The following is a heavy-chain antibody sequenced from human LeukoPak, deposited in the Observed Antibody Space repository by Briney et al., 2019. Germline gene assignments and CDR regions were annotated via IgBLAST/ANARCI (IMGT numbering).Heavy chain of an antibody. J-gene: IGHJ4*02. D-gene: IGHD5-24*01. Sequence: GGSLRLSCAASGFTLSSYEMNWVRQAPGKGLEWVSYISSSGYTIYYADSVKGRFTISRDNAKNSLYLQMNSLRAEDTAVYYCARAVEMATLTDYWGQGTLVTVSS. V-gene: IGHV3-48*03. CDR1: GFTLSSYE. CDR3: ARAVEMATLTDY. CDR2: ISSSGYTI.